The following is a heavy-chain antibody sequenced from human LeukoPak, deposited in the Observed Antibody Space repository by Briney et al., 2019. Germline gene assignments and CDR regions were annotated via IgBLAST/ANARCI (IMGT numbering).Heavy chain of an antibody. J-gene: IGHJ6*03. CDR3: AKVHLVEVPAAQYYYYYYYMDV. Sequence: GGSLRLSCAASGFTFSSYGMHWVRQAPGKGLEWVAFIRYDGSNKYYADSVKGRFTISRDNSKNTLYLQMNSLRAEDTAVYYCAKVHLVEVPAAQYYYYYYYMDVWGKGTTVTVSS. D-gene: IGHD2-2*01. CDR1: GFTFSSYG. V-gene: IGHV3-30*02. CDR2: IRYDGSNK.